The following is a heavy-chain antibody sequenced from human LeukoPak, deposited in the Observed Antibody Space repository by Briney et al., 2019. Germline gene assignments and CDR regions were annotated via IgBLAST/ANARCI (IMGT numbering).Heavy chain of an antibody. CDR2: ISYDGNNK. CDR1: GFTFSTYA. D-gene: IGHD6-13*01. V-gene: IGHV3-30-3*01. Sequence: GSLRLSCAASGFTFSTYAMHWVRQAPGKGLEWVAIISYDGNNKYYADSVKGRFTISRDNSKNTLYLQMNSLRAEDTAVYFCAGVPLIAAAGTGFDYWGQGTLVTVSS. J-gene: IGHJ4*02. CDR3: AGVPLIAAAGTGFDY.